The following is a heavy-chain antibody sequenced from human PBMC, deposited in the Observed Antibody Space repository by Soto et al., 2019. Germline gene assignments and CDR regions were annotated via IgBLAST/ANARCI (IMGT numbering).Heavy chain of an antibody. V-gene: IGHV1-18*01. Sequence: ASVKVSCKASGYTFSSYGITWLRQAPGQGLEWMGWISTYNGNTNYAQKLQGRVTMTTDTSTTTAYMDLRSLRSDDTAVYYCARKSSSSSWFDPWGQGTLVTVSS. D-gene: IGHD6-6*01. CDR2: ISTYNGNT. CDR3: ARKSSSSSWFDP. J-gene: IGHJ5*02. CDR1: GYTFSSYG.